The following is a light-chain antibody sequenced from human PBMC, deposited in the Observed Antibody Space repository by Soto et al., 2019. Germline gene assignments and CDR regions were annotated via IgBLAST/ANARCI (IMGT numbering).Light chain of an antibody. Sequence: EVVLTQSPGTLSLSPGERATLSCRASLSVSSSYLAWYQQKPGQAPRLLIYGASSRATGIPDRFSGSGSGTDFTLTISRLEPEDFAVYYCQQYGSSHFGGGTKVDIK. CDR1: LSVSSSY. CDR3: QQYGSSH. V-gene: IGKV3-20*01. CDR2: GAS. J-gene: IGKJ4*01.